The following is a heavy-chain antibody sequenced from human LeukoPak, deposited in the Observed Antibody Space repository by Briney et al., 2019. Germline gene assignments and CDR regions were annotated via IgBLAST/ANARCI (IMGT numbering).Heavy chain of an antibody. CDR2: IYHSGST. V-gene: IGHV4-38-2*02. Sequence: PSETLSLTCAVSGYSISSGYYWGWIRQPPGKGLEWIGSIYHSGSTYYNPSLKSRVTISVDTSKNQFSLKLSSVTAADTAVYYCARDSVVVPAAIHWFDPWAREPWSPSPQ. J-gene: IGHJ5*02. CDR3: ARDSVVVPAAIHWFDP. CDR1: GYSISSGYY. D-gene: IGHD2-2*01.